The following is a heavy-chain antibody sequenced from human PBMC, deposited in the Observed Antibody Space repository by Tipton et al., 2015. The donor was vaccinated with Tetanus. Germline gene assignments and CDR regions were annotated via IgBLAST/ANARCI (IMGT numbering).Heavy chain of an antibody. CDR2: ISDTASTI. D-gene: IGHD1-14*01. CDR3: ATKASPGLRNDY. J-gene: IGHJ4*02. CDR1: GLSFSDYF. V-gene: IGHV3-11*01. Sequence: GSLRLSCAASGLSFSDYFMGWVRQAPGEGLEWISCISDTASTIHYADSVRGRFTISRDNAKESLFLEMNSLRAEDTAVYYCATKASPGLRNDYWGQGTLVTVSS.